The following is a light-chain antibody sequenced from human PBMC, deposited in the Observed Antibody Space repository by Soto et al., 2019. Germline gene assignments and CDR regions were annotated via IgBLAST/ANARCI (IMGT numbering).Light chain of an antibody. Sequence: QSVLTQPASVSGSPGQSITISCTGTSRDIGGYNYVSWHQQHPGKAPKVIITEVSNRPSGVPDRFSGSKSGTSASLAITGLQAEDEADYYCQSYDISLSASSPSWVFGGGTKLTVL. V-gene: IGLV2-14*01. CDR1: SRDIGGYNY. J-gene: IGLJ3*02. CDR2: EVS. CDR3: QSYDISLSASSPSWV.